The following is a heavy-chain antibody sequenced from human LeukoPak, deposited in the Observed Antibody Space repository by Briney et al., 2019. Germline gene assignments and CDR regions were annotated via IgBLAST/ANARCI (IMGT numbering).Heavy chain of an antibody. V-gene: IGHV4-39*01. Sequence: PSETLSLTCTVSGGSISSSSYYWGWIRQPPGKGLEWIGSIYYSGSTYYNPSLKSRVTISVDTSKNQFSLKLSSVTAADTAVYYCASYCSSTSCYESFDYWGQGTLVTVSS. D-gene: IGHD2-2*01. CDR1: GGSISSSSYY. CDR2: IYYSGST. J-gene: IGHJ4*02. CDR3: ASYCSSTSCYESFDY.